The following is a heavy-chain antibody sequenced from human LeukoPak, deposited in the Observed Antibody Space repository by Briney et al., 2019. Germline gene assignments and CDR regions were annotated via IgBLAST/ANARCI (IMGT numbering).Heavy chain of an antibody. CDR2: ISSSSSYI. CDR1: GFTFSSYS. V-gene: IGHV3-21*01. Sequence: GGSLRLPCAASGFTFSSYSMNWVRQAPGKGLEWVSSISSSSSYIYYADSVKGRFTISRDNSKNTLYLQMNSLRAEDTAVYYCAKDPTGYYYDSSGYLLPDYWGQGTLVTVSS. D-gene: IGHD3-22*01. CDR3: AKDPTGYYYDSSGYLLPDY. J-gene: IGHJ4*02.